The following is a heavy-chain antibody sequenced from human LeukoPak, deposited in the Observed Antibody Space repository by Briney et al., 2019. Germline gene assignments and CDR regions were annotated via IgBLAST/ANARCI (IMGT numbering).Heavy chain of an antibody. J-gene: IGHJ4*02. Sequence: GGCLRLSCAASGFTVSIKYISWVRQAPGKGLEWGSVLYSGGTTYYADSVKGRFTISRDNSKNTLYLQMNSLRAEDTAVYYCARGAVAGPYYFDYWGQGTLVTVSS. CDR3: ARGAVAGPYYFDY. CDR2: LYSGGTT. V-gene: IGHV3-53*01. D-gene: IGHD6-19*01. CDR1: GFTVSIKY.